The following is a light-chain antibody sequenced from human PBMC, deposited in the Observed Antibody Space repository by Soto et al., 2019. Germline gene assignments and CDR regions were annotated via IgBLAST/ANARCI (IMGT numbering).Light chain of an antibody. Sequence: QSVLTQPASVSGSPGQSITISCTGTSTDIGNYNHVSWYQQHPGKAPKLMIYEVTQRPSDISNRFSGSKSVNTAFLTISGLQAEDEADYYCASYEGSTTFLIVFGGGTKLTVL. CDR1: STDIGNYNH. CDR3: ASYEGSTTFLIV. V-gene: IGLV2-23*02. CDR2: EVT. J-gene: IGLJ2*01.